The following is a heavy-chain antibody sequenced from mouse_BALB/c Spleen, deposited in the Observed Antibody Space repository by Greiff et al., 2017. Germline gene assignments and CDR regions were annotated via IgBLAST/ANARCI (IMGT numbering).Heavy chain of an antibody. CDR1: GFNIKDTY. Sequence: VQLKQSGAELVKPGASVKLSCTASGFNIKDTYMHWVKQRPEQGLEWIGRIDPANGNTKYDPKFQGKATITADTSSNTAYLQLSSLTSEDTAVYYCARWIYDGYYGAYWGQGTLVTVSA. V-gene: IGHV14-3*02. J-gene: IGHJ3*01. D-gene: IGHD2-3*01. CDR3: ARWIYDGYYGAY. CDR2: IDPANGNT.